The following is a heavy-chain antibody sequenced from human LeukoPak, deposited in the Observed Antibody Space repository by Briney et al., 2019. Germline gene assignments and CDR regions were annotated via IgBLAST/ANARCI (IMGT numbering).Heavy chain of an antibody. V-gene: IGHV3-53*01. Sequence: GGSLRLSCAASGFTFSSYAMSWVRQAPGKGLEWVSAIYSGGSTYYADSVKGRFTISRDDSKNTLYLQMNSLRAEDTAVYYCARGGSGSPFDYWGQGTLVTVSS. J-gene: IGHJ4*02. CDR2: IYSGGST. D-gene: IGHD6-19*01. CDR3: ARGGSGSPFDY. CDR1: GFTFSSYA.